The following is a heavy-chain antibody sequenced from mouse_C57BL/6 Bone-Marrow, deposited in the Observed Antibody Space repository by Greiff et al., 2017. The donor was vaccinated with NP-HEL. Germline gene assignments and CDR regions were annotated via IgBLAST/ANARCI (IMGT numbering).Heavy chain of an antibody. Sequence: EVMLVESGGGLVQPGGSMKLSCAASGFTFSDAWMDWVRQSPEKGLEWVAEIRNKANNHATYYAESVKGRFTISRDDSKSSVYLQMNSLRAEDTGIYYCTRDYSNYGTGRGFAYWGQGTLVTVSA. D-gene: IGHD2-5*01. CDR1: GFTFSDAW. V-gene: IGHV6-6*01. CDR2: IRNKANNHAT. J-gene: IGHJ3*01. CDR3: TRDYSNYGTGRGFAY.